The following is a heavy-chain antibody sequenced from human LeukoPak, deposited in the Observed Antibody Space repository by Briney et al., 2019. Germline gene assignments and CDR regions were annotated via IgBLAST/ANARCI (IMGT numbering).Heavy chain of an antibody. V-gene: IGHV1-46*01. Sequence: ASVTVSCKASVYTFTSYDMHWVRQAPGQGLEWMGIINPSGDSTSYAQKFQGRVTMTRDTSTSTVYMELSSLRSEDTAVYYCASVLYCGADCYSGRYFFDYWGQGTLVTVSS. CDR2: INPSGDST. J-gene: IGHJ4*02. CDR3: ASVLYCGADCYSGRYFFDY. CDR1: VYTFTSYD. D-gene: IGHD2-21*02.